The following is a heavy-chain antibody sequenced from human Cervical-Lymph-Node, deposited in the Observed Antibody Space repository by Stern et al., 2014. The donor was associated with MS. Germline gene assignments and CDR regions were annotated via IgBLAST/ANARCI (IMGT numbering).Heavy chain of an antibody. CDR3: ARGEMSYGSNYYGMDV. J-gene: IGHJ6*02. Sequence: VQLVESGAEVKKPGSSVKVSCKASGGTFSSYAISWVRQATGQGLEWMGGIIPIFGTANYAQKFQGRVTITADESTSTAYMELSSLRSEDTAVYYCARGEMSYGSNYYGMDVWGQGTTVTVSS. D-gene: IGHD5-18*01. CDR2: IIPIFGTA. CDR1: GGTFSSYA. V-gene: IGHV1-69*01.